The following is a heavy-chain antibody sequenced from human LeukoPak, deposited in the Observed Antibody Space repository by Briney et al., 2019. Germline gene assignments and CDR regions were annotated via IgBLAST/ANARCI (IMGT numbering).Heavy chain of an antibody. CDR2: ISSNSPYT. Sequence: GSLRLSCAASGFTFSDYYLSWIRQSPGKGLEWISYISSNSPYTTYADSVEGRFTVSRDNAKNSLYLQMNRLTAEDTAVYYWAGGPWPPRHVFDFWGKGKRVTVS. J-gene: IGHJ3*01. CDR1: GFTFSDYY. V-gene: IGHV3-11*06. CDR3: AGGPWPPRHVFDF. D-gene: IGHD5-24*01.